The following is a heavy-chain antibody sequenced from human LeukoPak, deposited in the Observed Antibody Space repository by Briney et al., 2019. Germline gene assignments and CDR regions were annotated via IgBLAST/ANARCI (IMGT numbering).Heavy chain of an antibody. D-gene: IGHD6-19*01. V-gene: IGHV3-23*01. CDR2: IDYSGGNT. CDR3: ARSSGWYGVS. CDR1: GFTLSSYE. J-gene: IGHJ4*02. Sequence: PGRSLRLSCTASGFTLSSYEMSWIRQAPGKGLEWVSSIDYSGGNTYYADSVKGRFTISRDNSKNTLYLQLNSLRGDDTAVYYCARSSGWYGVSWGQGTLVTVPS.